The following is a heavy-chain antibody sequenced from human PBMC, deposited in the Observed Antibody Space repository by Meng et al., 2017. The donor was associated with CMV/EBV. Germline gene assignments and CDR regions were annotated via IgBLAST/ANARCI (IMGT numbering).Heavy chain of an antibody. J-gene: IGHJ4*02. Sequence: GESLKISCTASGFTFGDYAMSWVRHAPAKGLEWVGCIRSKAYGGTTEYAASVKGRFTISRDDSKSIAYLQMNSLKTEDTAVYYCTRDSPHDSSGPTYDYWGQGTLVTVSS. CDR2: IRSKAYGGTT. CDR3: TRDSPHDSSGPTYDY. V-gene: IGHV3-49*04. CDR1: GFTFGDYA. D-gene: IGHD3-22*01.